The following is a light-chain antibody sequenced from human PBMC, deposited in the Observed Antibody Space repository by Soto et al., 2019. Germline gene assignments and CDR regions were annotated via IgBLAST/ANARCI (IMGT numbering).Light chain of an antibody. V-gene: IGKV3-20*01. CDR2: GAS. Sequence: EIVLTQSPGTLSLSPGERATLSCRASESVSSSYLAWYQQKPGQAPRLLIYGASSMATGIPDRFSGSGSGTDFTLTISRLEPEDFAVYYCQQYGSSPWTVGQGTKVQIK. CDR1: ESVSSSY. J-gene: IGKJ1*01. CDR3: QQYGSSPWT.